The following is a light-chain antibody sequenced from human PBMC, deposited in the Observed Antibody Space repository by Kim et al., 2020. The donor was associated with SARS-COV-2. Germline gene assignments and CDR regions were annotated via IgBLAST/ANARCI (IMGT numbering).Light chain of an antibody. CDR2: AAS. Sequence: EVVMTQSPATLSVSPGERATLSCWASQSVSNNLAWYQQKPGQSPRLLIYAASNRATGVPARFSGSGSGTQFTLTISSLQSEDFGIYYCQQYRNWPPLTFGGGTKVEIK. CDR3: QQYRNWPPLT. CDR1: QSVSNN. V-gene: IGKV3-15*01. J-gene: IGKJ4*01.